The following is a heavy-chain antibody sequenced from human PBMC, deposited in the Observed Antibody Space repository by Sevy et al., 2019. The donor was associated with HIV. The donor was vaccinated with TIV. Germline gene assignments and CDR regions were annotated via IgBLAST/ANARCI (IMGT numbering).Heavy chain of an antibody. D-gene: IGHD2-2*01. CDR2: IRYGGSNK. J-gene: IGHJ3*02. Sequence: LSLTCAASGFTFSSYGMHWVRQAPGKGLEWVAFIRYGGSNKYYADSVKGRFTISRDNSKNTLYLQMNSLRAEDTAVYYCAKDKRGIVVVPAAMFGDAFDIWGQRTMVTVSS. V-gene: IGHV3-30*02. CDR1: GFTFSSYG. CDR3: AKDKRGIVVVPAAMFGDAFDI.